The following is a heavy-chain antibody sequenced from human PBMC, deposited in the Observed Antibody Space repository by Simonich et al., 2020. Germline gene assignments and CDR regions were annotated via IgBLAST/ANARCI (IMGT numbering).Heavy chain of an antibody. CDR2: VNPNSGGT. D-gene: IGHD6-6*01. CDR3: ARDRAARYYYYYYMDV. Sequence: QVQLVQSGAEVKKPGASVKVSCKASGYTFTGYYMHWGRQAPGQGLEGLGGVNPNSGGTTYAQKCQGRVTMTRDTSISTAYMELSRLRSDDTAVYYCARDRAARYYYYYYMDVWGKGTTVTVSS. J-gene: IGHJ6*03. CDR1: GYTFTGYY. V-gene: IGHV1-2*02.